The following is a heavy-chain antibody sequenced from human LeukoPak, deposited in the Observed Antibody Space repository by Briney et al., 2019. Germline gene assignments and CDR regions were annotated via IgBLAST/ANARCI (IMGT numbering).Heavy chain of an antibody. D-gene: IGHD3-22*01. CDR1: GYTFTSYG. J-gene: IGHJ5*02. CDR2: ISGYNGNT. V-gene: IGHV1-18*01. CDR3: ARGSVRSLYYYDSSGYFSP. Sequence: GASVKVSCKASGYTFTSYGITWVRQAPGRGLEWMGWISGYNGNTNYAQKLQGRVTMTTDTSTSTAYMELRSLRSDDTAVYYCARGSVRSLYYYDSSGYFSPWGQGTLVTVSS.